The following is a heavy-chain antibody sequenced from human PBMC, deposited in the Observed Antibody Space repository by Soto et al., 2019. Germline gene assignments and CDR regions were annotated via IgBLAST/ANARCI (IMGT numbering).Heavy chain of an antibody. CDR1: GYTFTSYA. D-gene: IGHD2-2*01. Sequence: ASVKVSCKASGYTFTSYAMHWVRQAPGQRLEWMGWINAGNGNTKYSQKFQGRVTITRDKSPSTAYMELSSLRPEDTAVHYCAGGPFIVCSSTSCYWGNWFVHWGQGALVTTSS. CDR2: INAGNGNT. CDR3: AGGPFIVCSSTSCYWGNWFVH. V-gene: IGHV1-3*01. J-gene: IGHJ5*02.